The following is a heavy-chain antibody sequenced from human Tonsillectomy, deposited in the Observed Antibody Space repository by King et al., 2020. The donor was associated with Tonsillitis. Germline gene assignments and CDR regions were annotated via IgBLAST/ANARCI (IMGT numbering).Heavy chain of an antibody. J-gene: IGHJ5*02. CDR3: ARRGDLDGDYRFDP. CDR2: INQDGSDR. V-gene: IGHV3-7*02. Sequence: DVQLVESGGGLVQPGGSLRLSCTASGFTFSSYWMSWVRQAPGKGLEWVANINQDGSDRYYVDSVRGRFTVSRDDAKNSLYLQMSSLRAEDTAFYYCARRGDLDGDYRFDPWGQGTLVTVSS. CDR1: GFTFSSYW. D-gene: IGHD4-17*01.